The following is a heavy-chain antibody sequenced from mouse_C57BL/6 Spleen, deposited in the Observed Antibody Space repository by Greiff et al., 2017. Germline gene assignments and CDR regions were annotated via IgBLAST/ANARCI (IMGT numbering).Heavy chain of an antibody. D-gene: IGHD1-1*01. CDR2: IRNKANGYTT. CDR1: GFTFTDYY. CDR3: ARVISYAMDY. J-gene: IGHJ4*01. Sequence: EVKLVESGGGLVQHGGSLSLSCAASGFTFTDYYMSWVRQPPGKALEWLGFIRNKANGYTTEYSASVKGRFTISRDNSQSILYLQMNALRAEDSATYYCARVISYAMDYWGQGTSVTVSS. V-gene: IGHV7-3*01.